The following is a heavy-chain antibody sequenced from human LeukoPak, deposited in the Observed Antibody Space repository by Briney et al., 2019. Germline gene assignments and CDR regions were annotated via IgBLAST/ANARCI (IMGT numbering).Heavy chain of an antibody. CDR3: ARGVSPGFDWVSLVPYYFDY. Sequence: SQTLSLTCAISGDSVSSNSAAWNWIRQSPSRGLEWLGRTYYRSKWYNDYAVSVKSRITINPDTSKNQFSLKLSSVTAADTAVYYCARGVSPGFDWVSLVPYYFDYWGQGTLVTVSS. V-gene: IGHV6-1*01. J-gene: IGHJ4*02. CDR1: GDSVSSNSAA. CDR2: TYYRSKWYN. D-gene: IGHD3-9*01.